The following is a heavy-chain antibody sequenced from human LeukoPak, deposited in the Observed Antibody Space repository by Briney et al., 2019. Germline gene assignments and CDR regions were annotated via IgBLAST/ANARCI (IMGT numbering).Heavy chain of an antibody. Sequence: PSETLSLTCTVSGGSISSYYWSWIRQPPGKGLEWIGYIYYSGSTNYNPSLKSRVTISVDTSKNQFSLKLSSVTAADTAVYYCARVMYGYYYYMDVWGQGTTVTVSS. J-gene: IGHJ6*03. CDR3: ARVMYGYYYYMDV. CDR1: GGSISSYY. CDR2: IYYSGST. D-gene: IGHD2-8*01. V-gene: IGHV4-59*01.